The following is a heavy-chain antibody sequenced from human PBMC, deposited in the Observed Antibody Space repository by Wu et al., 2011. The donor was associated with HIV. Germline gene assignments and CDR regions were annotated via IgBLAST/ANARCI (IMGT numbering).Heavy chain of an antibody. J-gene: IGHJ4*02. CDR2: INPNSGGT. V-gene: IGHV1-2*02. Sequence: QVQLVQSGAEVKKPGSSVKVSCKASGNTFSSYAISWVRQAPGQGLEWMGWINPNSGGTNYAQKFQGRVTMTRDTSISTAYMELSRLTSDDTAVYFCARTAAATGQGFDYWGQGTLVTVSS. D-gene: IGHD6-13*01. CDR3: ARTAAATGQGFDY. CDR1: GNTFSSYA.